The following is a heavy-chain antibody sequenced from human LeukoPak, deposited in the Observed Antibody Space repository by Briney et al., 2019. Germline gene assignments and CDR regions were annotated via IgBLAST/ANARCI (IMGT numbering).Heavy chain of an antibody. CDR2: IYYSGST. V-gene: IGHV4-59*08. D-gene: IGHD6-13*01. J-gene: IGHJ3*02. CDR3: ARHGIGYSSPPELVLVDI. Sequence: PSETLSLTCTVSGGSISTYYWTWIRQPPGKGLEWIGNIYYSGSTDYNPSLKSRVTISVDTSKNQFSLKLSSVTAADTAVYYCARHGIGYSSPPELVLVDIWGQGTMVTVSS. CDR1: GGSISTYY.